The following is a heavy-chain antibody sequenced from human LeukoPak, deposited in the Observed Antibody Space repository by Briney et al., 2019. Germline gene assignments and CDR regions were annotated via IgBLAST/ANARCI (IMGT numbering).Heavy chain of an antibody. D-gene: IGHD2-2*01. V-gene: IGHV3-23*01. Sequence: GGSLRLSCAASGFTFNTYGMNWVRQAPGKGLGWVSAISGSGGSTFYADSVKGRFTISRDNSKNTVYLQMSGLRAEDTAFYCAKAHCSPTSCSRIDYWGQGTPVTVSS. J-gene: IGHJ4*02. CDR1: GFTFNTYG. CDR3: AKAHCSPTSCSRIDY. CDR2: ISGSGGST.